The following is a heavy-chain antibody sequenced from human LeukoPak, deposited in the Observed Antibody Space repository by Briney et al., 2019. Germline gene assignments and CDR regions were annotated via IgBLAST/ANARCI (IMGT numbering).Heavy chain of an antibody. J-gene: IGHJ3*02. CDR2: IYYSGST. CDR1: GGSISSYY. D-gene: IGHD3-3*01. CDR3: ARVKYDFWSGYLDAFDI. V-gene: IGHV4-59*12. Sequence: SETLSLTCTVSGGSISSYYWSWIRQPPGKGLEWIGYIYYSGSTNYNPSLKSRVTISVDTSKNQFSLKLSSVTAADTAVYYCARVKYDFWSGYLDAFDIWGQGTMVTVSS.